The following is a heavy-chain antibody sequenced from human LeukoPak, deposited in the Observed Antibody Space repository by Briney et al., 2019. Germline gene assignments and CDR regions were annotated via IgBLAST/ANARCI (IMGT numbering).Heavy chain of an antibody. CDR2: INPNSGGT. CDR3: ARRSYGWFGELWDY. CDR1: GYTFTGYY. J-gene: IGHJ4*02. V-gene: IGHV1-2*02. Sequence: ASVKVSCKASGYTFTGYYMHWVRQAPGQGLEWMGWINPNSGGTNYTQKFQGRVTMTRDTSISTAYMELSRLGSDDTAVYYCARRSYGWFGELWDYWGQGTLVTVSS. D-gene: IGHD3-10*01.